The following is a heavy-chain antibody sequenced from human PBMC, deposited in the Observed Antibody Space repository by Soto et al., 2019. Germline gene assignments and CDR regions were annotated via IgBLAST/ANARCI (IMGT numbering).Heavy chain of an antibody. CDR1: PGSISSYY. J-gene: IGHJ4*02. Sequence: SETLSLTCTVSPGSISSYYWSWILQPLEKGLEWIGYTYFRGTTNYIASLQGRVTMSADTSKNHFSLKLNSVTAADTGVYYCARMNYYDTSGYPFDYWGQGMMVTVS. V-gene: IGHV4-59*01. CDR3: ARMNYYDTSGYPFDY. CDR2: TYFRGTT. D-gene: IGHD3-22*01.